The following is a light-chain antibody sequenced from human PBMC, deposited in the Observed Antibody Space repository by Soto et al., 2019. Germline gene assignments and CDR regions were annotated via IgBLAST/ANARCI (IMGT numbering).Light chain of an antibody. Sequence: IQMTQFPASLSASVGDTVILTCRASQGVGRDLGWYQQKPRKAPRLLIYHASTLLSGVPSRFSGSGSGTDFTLTIASLQPEDFATYFCLQDYSNPLTFGGGTKVERK. J-gene: IGKJ4*01. CDR3: LQDYSNPLT. V-gene: IGKV1-6*01. CDR2: HAS. CDR1: QGVGRD.